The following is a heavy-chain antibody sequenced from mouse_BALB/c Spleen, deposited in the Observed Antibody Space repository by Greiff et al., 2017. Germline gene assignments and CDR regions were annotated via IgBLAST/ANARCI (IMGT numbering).Heavy chain of an antibody. V-gene: IGHV1-69*02. Sequence: VQLQQPGAELVKPGAPVKLSCKASGYTLTSYWMNWVKQRPGRGLEWIGRIDPSDSETHYNQKFKDKATLTVDKSSSTAYIQLSSLTSEDSAVYYCARDYGSTLFAYWGQGTLVTVSA. CDR1: GYTLTSYW. J-gene: IGHJ3*01. D-gene: IGHD1-1*01. CDR2: IDPSDSET. CDR3: ARDYGSTLFAY.